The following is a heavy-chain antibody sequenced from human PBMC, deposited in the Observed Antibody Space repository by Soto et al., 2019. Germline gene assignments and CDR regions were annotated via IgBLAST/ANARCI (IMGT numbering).Heavy chain of an antibody. D-gene: IGHD5-12*01. CDR2: IHHSGST. Sequence: SETLSLTCAVSGASVSSTKWWSWVRQFPGKGLEWIGEIHHSGSTNYNPSLKSRVTISVDKSKNQFSLKLSSVTAADTAVYYCARRIVATETFDYWGQGTLVTVSS. V-gene: IGHV4-4*02. CDR3: ARRIVATETFDY. CDR1: GASVSSTKW. J-gene: IGHJ4*02.